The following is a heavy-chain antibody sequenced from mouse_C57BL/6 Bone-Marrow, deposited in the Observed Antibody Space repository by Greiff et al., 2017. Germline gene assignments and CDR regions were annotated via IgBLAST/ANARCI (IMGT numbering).Heavy chain of an antibody. V-gene: IGHV14-4*01. J-gene: IGHJ4*01. CDR1: GFNIKDDY. CDR2: IDPENGDT. CDR3: TTPRYYAMDY. Sequence: EVQLKESGAELVRPGASVKLSCTASGFNIKDDYMHWVKQRPEQGLEWIGWIDPENGDTEYASKFQGKATITADTSSNTAYLQLSSLTSYDTAVYYCTTPRYYAMDYWGQGTSVTVSS.